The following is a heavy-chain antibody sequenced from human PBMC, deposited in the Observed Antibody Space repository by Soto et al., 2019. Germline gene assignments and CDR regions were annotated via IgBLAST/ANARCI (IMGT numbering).Heavy chain of an antibody. Sequence: QITLKESGPTLVKPTQTLTLTCTFSGFSLSTSGVGVGWIRQPPGKALEWLALIYWDDDKRYSPSLKSRLTITKDTSKNQVVLTMTNMDPVDTATYYCARWLWFGEAGYWYFDLWGRGTLVTVSS. CDR1: GFSLSTSGVG. CDR2: IYWDDDK. J-gene: IGHJ2*01. V-gene: IGHV2-5*02. D-gene: IGHD3-10*01. CDR3: ARWLWFGEAGYWYFDL.